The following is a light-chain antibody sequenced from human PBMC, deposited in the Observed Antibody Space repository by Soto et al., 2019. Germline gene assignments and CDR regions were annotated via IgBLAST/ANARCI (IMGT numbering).Light chain of an antibody. V-gene: IGKV3-20*01. CDR3: QRYGSSPPYA. J-gene: IGKJ2*01. CDR2: GAS. CDR1: QSVSSSY. Sequence: EIVLTQSPGTLSLSPGERVTLSCRASQSVSSSYLGWYQQKPGQAPRLLIYGASNRATGIPDRFSGSGSGTDFTLTISRLEPEYFAVYYCQRYGSSPPYAFGQGTKLEVK.